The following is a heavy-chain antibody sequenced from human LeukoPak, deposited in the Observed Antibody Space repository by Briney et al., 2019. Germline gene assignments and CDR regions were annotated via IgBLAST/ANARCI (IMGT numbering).Heavy chain of an antibody. CDR2: INWNGDNT. CDR3: AKDVQMTRNDYYNYFDY. D-gene: IGHD3-22*01. Sequence: GGSLRLSCAASGFTFDDYGMSWVRQAPGKGLEWVSGINWNGDNTNYADSLKGRFTISRDNAKNSLYLQMNSLRPEDTALYYCAKDVQMTRNDYYNYFDYWGQGTLVTVSS. V-gene: IGHV3-20*04. J-gene: IGHJ4*02. CDR1: GFTFDDYG.